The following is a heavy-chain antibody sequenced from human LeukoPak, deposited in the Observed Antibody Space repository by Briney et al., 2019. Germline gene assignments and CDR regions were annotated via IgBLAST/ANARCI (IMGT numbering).Heavy chain of an antibody. D-gene: IGHD7-27*01. CDR2: ISYDGSNE. CDR3: ARGPYWGSGIQEGWFDY. Sequence: PGGSLRLSCAASGFTFSSYAMHWVRQAPGKGLDWVAVISYDGSNEYYADSVKGRFTISRDNSRNTLYLQVNSLRTEDTAVYYCARGPYWGSGIQEGWFDYWGQGTLVTVSS. CDR1: GFTFSSYA. V-gene: IGHV3-30-3*01. J-gene: IGHJ4*02.